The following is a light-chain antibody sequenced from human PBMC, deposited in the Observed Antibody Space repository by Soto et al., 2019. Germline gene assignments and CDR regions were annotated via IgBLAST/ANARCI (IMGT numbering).Light chain of an antibody. Sequence: DIQMTQSPPSLSASVGDRVTITCRASQGIRNFVAWYQQKPGKAPKLLIYAASTLQSGVPSRFSRSGSGTDFTLTINSLQPEDVATYYCQKYSSVPVFGPGTKVEIK. CDR3: QKYSSVPV. CDR2: AAS. J-gene: IGKJ3*01. V-gene: IGKV1-27*01. CDR1: QGIRNF.